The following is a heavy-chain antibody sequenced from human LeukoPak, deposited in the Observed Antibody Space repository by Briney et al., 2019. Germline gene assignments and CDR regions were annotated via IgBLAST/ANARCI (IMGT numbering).Heavy chain of an antibody. CDR2: IKQEGGEK. CDR3: ARMYYYDSSDY. J-gene: IGHJ4*02. V-gene: IGHV3-7*01. D-gene: IGHD3-22*01. Sequence: GGSLRLAWSASGFTVIIYWMSWVRQAPGKGLDGVANIKQEGGEKYYVDSVKGRFTISRDKAKNSLYLQLNSLRAEHTAVYYCARMYYYDSSDYWGQGTLVTVSS. CDR1: GFTVIIYW.